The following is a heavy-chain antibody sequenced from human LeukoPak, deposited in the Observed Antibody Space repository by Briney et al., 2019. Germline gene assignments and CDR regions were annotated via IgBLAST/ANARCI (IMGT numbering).Heavy chain of an antibody. CDR1: GFTFSRYG. CDR3: AKEGYCSSTSCYYYYYYMDV. CDR2: ISGSGGST. D-gene: IGHD2-2*01. Sequence: GGSLRLSCAASGFTFSRYGMSRVRQAPGKGLGWVSAISGSGGSTYYADSVKGRFTISRDNSKNTLYLQMNSLRAEDTAVYYCAKEGYCSSTSCYYYYYYMDVWGKGTTVTISS. V-gene: IGHV3-23*01. J-gene: IGHJ6*03.